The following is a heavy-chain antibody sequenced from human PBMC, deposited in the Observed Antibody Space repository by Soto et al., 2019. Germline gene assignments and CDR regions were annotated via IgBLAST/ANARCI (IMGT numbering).Heavy chain of an antibody. D-gene: IGHD2-15*01. V-gene: IGHV4-59*08. CDR1: CGSISSYY. J-gene: IGHJ4*02. Sequence: TSETLSLTCTVSCGSISSYYWSWIRQPPGKGLEWIGYIYYSGSTNYNPSLKSRVTISVDTSKNQFSLKLSSVTAADTAVYYCARRWGSAADYWGQGTLVTVSS. CDR2: IYYSGST. CDR3: ARRWGSAADY.